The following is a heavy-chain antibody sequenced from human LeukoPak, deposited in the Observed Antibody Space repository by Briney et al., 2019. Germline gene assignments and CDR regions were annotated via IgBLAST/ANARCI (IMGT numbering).Heavy chain of an antibody. D-gene: IGHD3-22*01. CDR3: ARGYYDSSGYYFFDY. Sequence: GGSLRLSCAASGFTFSNYGMNWVRQAPGKGLEWVSYISSSGSTIYYADSVKGRFTISRDNAKNSLYLQMNSLRAEDTAVYYCARGYYDSSGYYFFDYWGQGTLVTVSS. CDR2: ISSSGSTI. V-gene: IGHV3-48*03. CDR1: GFTFSNYG. J-gene: IGHJ4*02.